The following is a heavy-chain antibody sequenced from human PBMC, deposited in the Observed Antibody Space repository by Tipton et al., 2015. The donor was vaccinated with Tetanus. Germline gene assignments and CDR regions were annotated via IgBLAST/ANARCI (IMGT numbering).Heavy chain of an antibody. J-gene: IGHJ4*02. CDR1: GFIFSSYG. V-gene: IGHV3-33*01. CDR2: SWYDGTDK. D-gene: IGHD2-15*01. Sequence: SLRLSCAASGFIFSSYGIHWVRQAPGKGLEWLAVSWYDGTDKYYADCVKGRFTISRDNSKNTLYLQMNSLRAEDTALYYCAREADCSGGSCFSGDFDTWGQGTQVTVSS. CDR3: AREADCSGGSCFSGDFDT.